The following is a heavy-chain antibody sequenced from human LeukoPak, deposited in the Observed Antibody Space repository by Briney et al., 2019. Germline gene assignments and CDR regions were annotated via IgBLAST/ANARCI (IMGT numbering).Heavy chain of an antibody. CDR2: LKNSGST. V-gene: IGHV4-34*01. CDR1: GGSFSGYY. J-gene: IGHJ6*03. D-gene: IGHD2-15*01. CDR3: ASIEYYYYHMDV. Sequence: PSETLSLTCAVYGGSFSGYYWSWIRQPPGKGREWFGELKNSGSTNYHPSLNSRLTISVDTSKSLFSLKLSSVTAADTVVYYCASIEYYYYHMDVWGTGTPVTVSS.